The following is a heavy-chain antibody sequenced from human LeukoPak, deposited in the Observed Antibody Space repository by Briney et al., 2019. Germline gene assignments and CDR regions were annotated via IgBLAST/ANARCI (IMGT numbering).Heavy chain of an antibody. Sequence: ASVKVSCKASGYTFTGYYMHWVRQAPGQGLEWMGWINPNSGGTNYAQKFQGRVTMTRDTSISTAYMELSSLRSEDTAVYYCATESSTSSQEGAFDIWGQGTMVTVSS. V-gene: IGHV1-2*02. J-gene: IGHJ3*02. CDR1: GYTFTGYY. CDR3: ATESSTSSQEGAFDI. D-gene: IGHD2-2*01. CDR2: INPNSGGT.